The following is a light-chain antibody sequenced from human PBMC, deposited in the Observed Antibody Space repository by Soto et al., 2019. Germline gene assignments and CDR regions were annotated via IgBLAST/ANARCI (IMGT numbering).Light chain of an antibody. CDR1: QTITNY. Sequence: DIQMTQSPYSLSASVGDRVTIACRASQTITNYLNWYQQKSGRAPRLLIFGASNLQTGVPPRFSGRGFGTNFTLTISSPQPEDFASYYCQQSYSTPLTFGPGTKVDI. V-gene: IGKV1-39*01. J-gene: IGKJ3*01. CDR2: GAS. CDR3: QQSYSTPLT.